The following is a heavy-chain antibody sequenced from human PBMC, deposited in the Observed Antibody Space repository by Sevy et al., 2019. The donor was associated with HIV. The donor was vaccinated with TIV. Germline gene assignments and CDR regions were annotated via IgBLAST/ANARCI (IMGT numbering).Heavy chain of an antibody. J-gene: IGHJ6*02. CDR2: VYYTGTT. CDR1: AGSMNTYY. D-gene: IGHD6-19*01. CDR3: ARELISGRYYGMDV. Sequence: SETLSLTCTVSAGSMNTYYWTWIRQSPGEGLEWVGYVYYTGTTSYNPSLKSRVTISVDTSKNQFSLKLTSVTAADTAVYYCARELISGRYYGMDVWGQGTTVTVSS. V-gene: IGHV4-59*01.